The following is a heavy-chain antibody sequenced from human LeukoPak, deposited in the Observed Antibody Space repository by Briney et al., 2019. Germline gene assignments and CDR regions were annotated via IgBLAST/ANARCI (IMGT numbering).Heavy chain of an antibody. J-gene: IGHJ4*02. CDR2: ISGRGEST. Sequence: GGSLRLSCAASGFTFSNYAMNWLRQAPGKGLEWVSGISGRGESTYYADSVKGRFSISRDNSKSTLFLQVSSLRDEDTAVYDCTKSFLTAAGVASVWGQGTLVTVSS. D-gene: IGHD6-13*01. CDR1: GFTFSNYA. CDR3: TKSFLTAAGVASV. V-gene: IGHV3-23*01.